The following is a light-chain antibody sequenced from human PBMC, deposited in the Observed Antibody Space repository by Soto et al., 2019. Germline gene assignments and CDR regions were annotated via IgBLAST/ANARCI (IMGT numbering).Light chain of an antibody. Sequence: LTQPASVSGSPGQSITISCTGTSSDVGSYNFVSWYQQLPGKAPKLMIYEVSNRPSGVSNRFSGSKSGNTASLTISGLQAEDEADYYCSSYTTSSNYVFGRGTKV. J-gene: IGLJ1*01. CDR2: EVS. V-gene: IGLV2-14*01. CDR1: SSDVGSYNF. CDR3: SSYTTSSNYV.